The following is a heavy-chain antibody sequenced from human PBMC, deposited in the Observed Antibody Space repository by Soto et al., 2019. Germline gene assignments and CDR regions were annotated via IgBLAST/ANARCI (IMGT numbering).Heavy chain of an antibody. D-gene: IGHD3-3*01. CDR2: INHSGST. CDR3: ARVKQNYDVWSGYRDGGDSETFDY. V-gene: IGHV4-34*01. Sequence: SETLSLTCAVSGGSFSGYYWSWIRQPPGKWLEWIGEINHSGSTNYNPSLKSRVTISVDTSKNQFSLKLSSVTAADTAVYYCARVKQNYDVWSGYRDGGDSETFDYWGQGXLVTVHS. CDR1: GGSFSGYY. J-gene: IGHJ4*02.